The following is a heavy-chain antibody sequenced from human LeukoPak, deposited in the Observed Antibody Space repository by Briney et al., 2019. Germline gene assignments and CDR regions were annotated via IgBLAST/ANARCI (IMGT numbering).Heavy chain of an antibody. Sequence: SSETLSLTCTVSGGSISSYYWSWIRQPPGKGLEWIGYIYYSGITNYNPSLKSRVTISVDTSKNQFSLKLSSVTAADTAVYYCGRGGIAAAASGIDYWGQGTLVAVSS. CDR1: GGSISSYY. D-gene: IGHD6-13*01. CDR3: GRGGIAAAASGIDY. V-gene: IGHV4-59*01. J-gene: IGHJ4*02. CDR2: IYYSGIT.